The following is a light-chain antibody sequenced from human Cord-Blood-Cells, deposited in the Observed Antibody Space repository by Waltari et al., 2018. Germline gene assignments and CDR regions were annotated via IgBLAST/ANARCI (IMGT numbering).Light chain of an antibody. Sequence: QSALTQTAPVSGSPGQTLTISCTGTSSDVGCYNLVSWYQQHPGKAHELMVDEGNKRHSWFPNLFSDSKSDNAASVTFSGRQAEDEADYYCCSYAGRSTYVFGTGTKVTVL. J-gene: IGLJ1*01. V-gene: IGLV2-23*01. CDR1: SSDVGCYNL. CDR3: CSYAGRSTYV. CDR2: EGN.